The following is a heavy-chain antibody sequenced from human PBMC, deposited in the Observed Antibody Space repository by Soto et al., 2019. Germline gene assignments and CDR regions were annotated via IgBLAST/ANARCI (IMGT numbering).Heavy chain of an antibody. CDR1: GFTFSSYW. Sequence: EVQLVESGGGLVQPGGSLRLSCAASGFTFSSYWMSWVRQAPGKGLEWVANIKQDGSENYYVDSVKGRFTISRDNAKNSLYLEMNGLRAEDTAVYYCARDEIVAGLDYWGQGTLVTVSS. V-gene: IGHV3-7*05. CDR3: ARDEIVAGLDY. J-gene: IGHJ4*02. D-gene: IGHD6-19*01. CDR2: IKQDGSEN.